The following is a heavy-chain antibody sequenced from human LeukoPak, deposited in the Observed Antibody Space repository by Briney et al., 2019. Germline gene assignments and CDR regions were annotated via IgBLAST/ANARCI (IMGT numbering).Heavy chain of an antibody. CDR3: ARIDCSGGSCYSDY. CDR1: GGSISRNNYY. V-gene: IGHV4-39*01. D-gene: IGHD2-15*01. Sequence: SETLSLTCTVSGGSISRNNYYWDWIRQPPGKGLEWIGSIYYSGSAYYNPSLKSRVTISVDTSKNQFSLKLSSVTAAATAVYHCARIDCSGGSCYSDYWGQGTLVTVSS. CDR2: IYYSGSA. J-gene: IGHJ4*02.